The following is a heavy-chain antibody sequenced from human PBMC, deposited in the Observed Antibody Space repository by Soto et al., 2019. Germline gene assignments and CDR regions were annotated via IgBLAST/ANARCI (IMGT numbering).Heavy chain of an antibody. V-gene: IGHV4-31*03. Sequence: PSETLSLTCTVSGDSITSGVHYWSWIRQLPGKGLEWIGYIFYSGPTYYNPSLKSRVAISVDTSKNQFSLKLSSVTAADTAVYYCARHLSTTIAPLPFDYWGQGTLVTVSS. CDR1: GDSITSGVHY. J-gene: IGHJ4*02. D-gene: IGHD1-1*01. CDR2: IFYSGPT. CDR3: ARHLSTTIAPLPFDY.